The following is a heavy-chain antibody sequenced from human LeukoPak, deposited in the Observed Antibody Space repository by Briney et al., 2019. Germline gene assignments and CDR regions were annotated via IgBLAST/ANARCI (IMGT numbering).Heavy chain of an antibody. CDR3: ARASGSYDY. CDR2: IWYDGSNK. Sequence: GRSLRLSCAASGFPFSTYGMHWVRQAPGKGLEWVAVIWYDGSNKYYADSVKGRFTISRDNSKNTLYLQMSSLRAEDTAVYYCARASGSYDYWGQGTLVTVSS. J-gene: IGHJ4*02. CDR1: GFPFSTYG. V-gene: IGHV3-33*01. D-gene: IGHD1-26*01.